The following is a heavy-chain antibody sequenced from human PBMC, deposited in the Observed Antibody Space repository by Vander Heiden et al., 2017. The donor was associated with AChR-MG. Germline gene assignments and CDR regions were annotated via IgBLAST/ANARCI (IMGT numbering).Heavy chain of an antibody. CDR1: GFTFDDYA. J-gene: IGHJ4*02. CDR2: ISWNSGSI. V-gene: IGHV3-9*01. CDR3: AKDTGIAAAGNWGGEAFDY. Sequence: EVQLVESGGGLVQPGRSLRLSCAAPGFTFDDYAMHWVRQAPGKGLEWVSGISWNSGSIGYADSVKGRFTISRDNAKNSLYLQMNSLRAEDTALYYCAKDTGIAAAGNWGGEAFDYWGQGTLVTVSS. D-gene: IGHD6-13*01.